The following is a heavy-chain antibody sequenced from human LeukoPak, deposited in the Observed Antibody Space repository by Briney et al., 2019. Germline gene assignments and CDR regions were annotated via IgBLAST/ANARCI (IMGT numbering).Heavy chain of an antibody. J-gene: IGHJ5*02. CDR2: IYYSGST. V-gene: IGHV4-61*01. CDR3: ARHNRYYYGSGSYGNWFDP. CDR1: GGSVGSGSYY. D-gene: IGHD3-10*01. Sequence: SEALSLTFTVSGGSVGSGSYYWSWIRQPPGKGLEWIGYIYYSGSTNYNPSLKSRVTISVDTSKNQFSLQLSSVTAADTAVYYCARHNRYYYGSGSYGNWFDPWGQGTLVTVSS.